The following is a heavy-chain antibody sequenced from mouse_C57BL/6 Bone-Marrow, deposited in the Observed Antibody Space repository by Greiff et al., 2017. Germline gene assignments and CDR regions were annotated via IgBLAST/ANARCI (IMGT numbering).Heavy chain of an antibody. J-gene: IGHJ2*01. CDR2: IYPRSGNT. Sequence: VQGVESGAELARPGASVKLSCKASGYTFTSYGISWVKQRTGQGLEWIGEIYPRSGNTYYNEKFKGKATLTADKSSSTAYMELRSLTSEDSAVYFCARRGDYGGYWGQGTTLTVSS. CDR3: ARRGDYGGY. CDR1: GYTFTSYG. D-gene: IGHD1-1*01. V-gene: IGHV1-81*01.